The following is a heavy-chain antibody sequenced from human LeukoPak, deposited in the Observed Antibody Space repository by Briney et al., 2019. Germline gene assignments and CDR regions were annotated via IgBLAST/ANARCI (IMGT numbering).Heavy chain of an antibody. CDR1: GGTFSSYA. J-gene: IGHJ6*03. CDR2: IIPIFGTA. V-gene: IGHV1-69*05. D-gene: IGHD5-24*01. CDR3: ARRREPYYYYYMDV. Sequence: SVKVSCKASGGTFSSYAISWVRQAPGQGLEWMGGIIPIFGTANYAQKFQGRVTMTRDTSTSTVYMELSSLRSEDTAVYYCARRREPYYYYYMDVWGKGTTVTVSS.